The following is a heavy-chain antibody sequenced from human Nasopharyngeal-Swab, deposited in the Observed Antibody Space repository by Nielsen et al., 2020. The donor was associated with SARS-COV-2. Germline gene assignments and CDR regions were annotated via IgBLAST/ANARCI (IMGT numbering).Heavy chain of an antibody. J-gene: IGHJ6*02. CDR2: INQDGSEK. Sequence: GESLKISCAASGFTFSSYWMSWVRQAPGKGLEWVANINQDGSEKYYVDSVKGRFTISRDNAKNSLYLQMNSLRAEDTAVYYCATDKGLRDYVWGSYRSSYYYYNGMDVWGQGTTVTVSS. V-gene: IGHV3-7*04. CDR3: ATDKGLRDYVWGSYRSSYYYYNGMDV. D-gene: IGHD3-16*02. CDR1: GFTFSSYW.